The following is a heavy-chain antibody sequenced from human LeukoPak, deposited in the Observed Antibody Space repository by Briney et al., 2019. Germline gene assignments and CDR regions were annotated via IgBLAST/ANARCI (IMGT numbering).Heavy chain of an antibody. Sequence: GGSLRLSCAASGFTFSSYWMSWVRQAPGKGLEWVANIKQDGSEKYYVDSVKGRFTISRDNAKNSLYLQMNSLRAEDTAVYYCARAGWPTPYYYYYMDVWGKETTVTVSS. CDR1: GFTFSSYW. V-gene: IGHV3-7*01. J-gene: IGHJ6*03. CDR2: IKQDGSEK. CDR3: ARAGWPTPYYYYYMDV.